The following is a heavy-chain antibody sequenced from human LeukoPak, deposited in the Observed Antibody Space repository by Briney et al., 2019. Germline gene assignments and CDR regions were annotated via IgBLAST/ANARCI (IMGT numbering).Heavy chain of an antibody. V-gene: IGHV3-23*01. CDR2: ISGRGDST. J-gene: IGHJ5*02. CDR3: ARADSGFDH. CDR1: RFTFSSYA. D-gene: IGHD5-12*01. Sequence: GGSLRLSCAASRFTFSSYAMSWVRQAPGKGLEWVSTISGRGDSTYYADSVRGRFTISRDNYKNTLYLQMNSLRAEDTAVYYCARADSGFDHWGQGTVVTVSS.